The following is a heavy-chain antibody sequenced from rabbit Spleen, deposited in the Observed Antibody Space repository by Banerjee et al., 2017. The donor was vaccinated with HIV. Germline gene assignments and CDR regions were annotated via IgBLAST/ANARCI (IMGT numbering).Heavy chain of an antibody. Sequence: QSLEESGGGLVKPGASLTLTCKASGFSLNSGYDMCWVRQAPGKGLEWIASIYAGSSGSKYSATWAKGRLTISKTSSTTVTLQMTSLTVADTSTYFCARDAGTSFSSYGMDLLGPGTLVTVS. D-gene: IGHD8-1*01. CDR3: ARDAGTSFSSYGMDL. CDR2: IYAGSSGSK. V-gene: IGHV1S40*01. CDR1: GFSLNSGYD. J-gene: IGHJ6*01.